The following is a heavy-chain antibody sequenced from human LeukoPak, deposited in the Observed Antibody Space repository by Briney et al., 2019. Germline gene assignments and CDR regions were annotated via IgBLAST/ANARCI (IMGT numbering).Heavy chain of an antibody. CDR3: AKSVRLVVVPAAIHIRPFDY. D-gene: IGHD2-2*02. Sequence: GGSLRLSCAASGFTFSSYAMSWVRQAPGKGQEWVSAISGSGGSTYYADSVKGRFTISRDNSKNTLYLQMNSLRAEDTAVYYCAKSVRLVVVPAAIHIRPFDYWGQGTLVTVSS. CDR2: ISGSGGST. CDR1: GFTFSSYA. V-gene: IGHV3-23*01. J-gene: IGHJ4*02.